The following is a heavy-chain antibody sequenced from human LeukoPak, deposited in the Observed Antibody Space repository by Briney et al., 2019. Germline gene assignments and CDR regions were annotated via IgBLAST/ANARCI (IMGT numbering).Heavy chain of an antibody. CDR2: INPSGGST. V-gene: IGHV1-46*01. CDR1: GYTFTSYY. CDR3: ARGSGRLERRTGFAFDI. J-gene: IGHJ3*02. D-gene: IGHD1-1*01. Sequence: ASVKVSCKASGYTFTSYYMHWVRQAPGQGLEGMGIINPSGGSTSYAQKFQGRVTMTRDTSTSTVYMELSSLRSEDTAVYYCARGSGRLERRTGFAFDIWGQGTMVTVSS.